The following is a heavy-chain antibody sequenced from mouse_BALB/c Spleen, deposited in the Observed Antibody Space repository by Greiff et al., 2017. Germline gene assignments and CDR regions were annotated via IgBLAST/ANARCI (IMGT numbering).Heavy chain of an antibody. J-gene: IGHJ3*01. CDR3: AREAYSGNYGFAY. Sequence: VKLQESGPGLVAPSQSLSITCTVSGFSLTSYGVHWVRQPPGKGLEWLGVIWAGGSTNYNSALMSRLSISKDNSKSQVFLKMNSLQTDDTAMYYCAREAYSGNYGFAYWGQGTLVTVSA. CDR2: IWAGGST. V-gene: IGHV2-9*02. D-gene: IGHD2-10*01. CDR1: GFSLTSYG.